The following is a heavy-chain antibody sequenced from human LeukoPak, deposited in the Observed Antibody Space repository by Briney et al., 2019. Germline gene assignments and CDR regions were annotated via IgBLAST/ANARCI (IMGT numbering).Heavy chain of an antibody. Sequence: PSETLSLTCTVSGGSISSYYWSWIRQPPGKGLEWIGYIYYSGSTNYNPSLKSRVTISVDTSKNQFSLKLSSVTAADTAVYYCARVVVRPDPIRSGYMDVWGKGTTVTVSS. CDR1: GGSISSYY. D-gene: IGHD3-3*02. V-gene: IGHV4-59*01. J-gene: IGHJ6*03. CDR2: IYYSGST. CDR3: ARVVVRPDPIRSGYMDV.